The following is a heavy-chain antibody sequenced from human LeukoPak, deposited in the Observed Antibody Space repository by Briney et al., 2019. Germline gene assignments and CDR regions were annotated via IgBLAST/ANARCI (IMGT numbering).Heavy chain of an antibody. V-gene: IGHV4-38-2*02. Sequence: SETLSLTCTVSGYSLSSGFFCDWIRQSPGKGLEWIGSFSHRGGSYHNPSLKSRVTISVDTSKNQFSLKLLSVTAADTAVYYCARAQDFSDSNGPNYLDFWGQGILVTVSS. J-gene: IGHJ4*02. D-gene: IGHD3-22*01. CDR1: GYSLSSGFF. CDR2: FSHRGGS. CDR3: ARAQDFSDSNGPNYLDF.